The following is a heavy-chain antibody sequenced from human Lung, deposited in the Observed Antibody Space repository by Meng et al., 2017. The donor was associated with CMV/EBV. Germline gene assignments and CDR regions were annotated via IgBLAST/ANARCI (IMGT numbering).Heavy chain of an antibody. D-gene: IGHD5-18*01. CDR3: ARVRTAMAYYFDY. Sequence: SCAASGFTFSDYYMSWIRQAPGKGLEWVSYISSSGSTIYYADSVKGRFTISRDNAKNSLYLQMNSLRAEDTAVYYCARVRTAMAYYFDYWRQGTLVTVSS. V-gene: IGHV3-11*01. CDR1: GFTFSDYY. CDR2: ISSSGSTI. J-gene: IGHJ4*02.